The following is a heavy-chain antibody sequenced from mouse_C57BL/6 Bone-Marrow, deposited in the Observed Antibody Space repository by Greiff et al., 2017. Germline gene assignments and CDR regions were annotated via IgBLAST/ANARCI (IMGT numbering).Heavy chain of an antibody. CDR3: ARQDY. CDR1: GFTFSSYG. V-gene: IGHV5-6*01. J-gene: IGHJ2*01. CDR2: ISSGGSYT. Sequence: EVKLVESGGDLVKPGGSLTLSCAASGFTFSSYGMSWVRQTPDKRLEWVATISSGGSYTYYPDSVKGRFTSSRDNAKNTLYLQMSSLKSEDTAMYYCARQDYWGQGTTLTVSS.